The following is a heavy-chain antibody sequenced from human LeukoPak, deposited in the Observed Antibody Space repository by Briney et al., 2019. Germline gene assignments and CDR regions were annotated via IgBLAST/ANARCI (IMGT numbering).Heavy chain of an antibody. Sequence: SETLSLTCTVSGDSINNFYWSWIRQPPGKGLEWIASIYYTGTPYYNSSLKSRVTISVDTSKNQFSLKLSSVTAADTAVYYCARDPVRPEGMDVWGQGTTVTVSS. CDR1: GDSINNFY. CDR2: IYYTGTP. CDR3: ARDPVRPEGMDV. D-gene: IGHD3-10*01. V-gene: IGHV4-59*12. J-gene: IGHJ6*02.